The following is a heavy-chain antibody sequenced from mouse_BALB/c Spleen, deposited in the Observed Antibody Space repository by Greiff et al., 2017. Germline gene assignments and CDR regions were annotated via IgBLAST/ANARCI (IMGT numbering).Heavy chain of an antibody. V-gene: IGHV1-9*01. CDR1: GYTFSSYW. Sequence: QVQLQQSGAELMKPGASVKISCKATGYTFSSYWIEWVKQRPGHGLEWIGEILPGSGSTNYNEKFKGKATFTADTSSNTAYMQLSSLTSEDSAVYCCARSGGAFAYWGEGTLVTVSA. J-gene: IGHJ3*01. CDR2: ILPGSGST. CDR3: ARSGGAFAY. D-gene: IGHD1-1*02.